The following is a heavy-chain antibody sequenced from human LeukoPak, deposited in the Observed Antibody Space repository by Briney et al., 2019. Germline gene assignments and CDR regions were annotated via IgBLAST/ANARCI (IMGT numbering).Heavy chain of an antibody. Sequence: SENLSLTCTASGGSISSSSYYWGWIRQPPGKGLEWIGSIYYSGSTYYNPSLKSRVTISVDTSKNQFSLKLSSVTATDTAVYYCARLHGTYYSNNYWGQGTLVTVSS. J-gene: IGHJ4*02. CDR1: GGSISSSSYY. CDR3: ARLHGTYYSNNY. D-gene: IGHD3-10*01. CDR2: IYYSGST. V-gene: IGHV4-39*01.